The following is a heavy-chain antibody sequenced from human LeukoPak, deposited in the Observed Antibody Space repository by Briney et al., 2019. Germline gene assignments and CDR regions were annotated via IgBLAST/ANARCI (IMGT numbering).Heavy chain of an antibody. Sequence: GESLKISCKGSGYSFTSYWIGWVRQMPGKGLEWMGIIYPGDSDTRYSPSFQGQVTISADKSISTAYLQWSSLRASDTAMYYCARRDGYCSGGSCYFNWFDPWGQGTLVTVSS. J-gene: IGHJ5*02. CDR1: GYSFTSYW. CDR3: ARRDGYCSGGSCYFNWFDP. D-gene: IGHD2-15*01. CDR2: IYPGDSDT. V-gene: IGHV5-51*01.